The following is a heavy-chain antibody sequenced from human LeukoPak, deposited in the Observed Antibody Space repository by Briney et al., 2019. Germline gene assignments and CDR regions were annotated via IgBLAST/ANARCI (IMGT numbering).Heavy chain of an antibody. CDR1: GGSISSYY. V-gene: IGHV4-4*07. Sequence: SETLSLTCTVSGGSISSYYWSWIRQPAGKGLEWIGRIYTSGSTNYNASLRSRVSMSVDTSKNQFSLKLSSVTAADTAAFYCARENSGSYREFDYWGQGTLVTVSS. CDR3: ARENSGSYREFDY. J-gene: IGHJ4*02. D-gene: IGHD1-26*01. CDR2: IYTSGST.